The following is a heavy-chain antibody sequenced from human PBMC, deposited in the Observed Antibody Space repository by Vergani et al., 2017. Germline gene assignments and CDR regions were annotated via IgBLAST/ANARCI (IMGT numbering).Heavy chain of an antibody. CDR1: GYSFTSYW. V-gene: IGHV5-51*03. D-gene: IGHD3-10*01. CDR2: IYPGYSDT. J-gene: IGHJ4*02. CDR3: ARYAVLWFGECPYYFDY. Sequence: EVQLVQSGAEVKKPGESLKISCKGSGYSFTSYWIGWVRQMPGKGLEWMGIIYPGYSDTRYSPSFQGQVTISADKSIDTAYLPWCSLKASDTAMYYCARYAVLWFGECPYYFDYWGQGTLVTVSS.